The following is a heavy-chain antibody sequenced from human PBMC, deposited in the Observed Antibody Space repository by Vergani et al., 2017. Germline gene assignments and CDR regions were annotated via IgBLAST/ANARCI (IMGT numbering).Heavy chain of an antibody. Sequence: QVQLVQSGAEVKKPGASVKVSCKASGYTFTTYYMHWVRQAPGQGLEWMGIINPSGGRPSYAQKFQGRVTMTRDTSTSTVYMQLSSLRSEDTAVYYCARERYDTLYYYYMDVWGKGTTVTVSS. CDR3: ARERYDTLYYYYMDV. J-gene: IGHJ6*03. V-gene: IGHV1-46*01. CDR2: INPSGGRP. CDR1: GYTFTTYY. D-gene: IGHD3-22*01.